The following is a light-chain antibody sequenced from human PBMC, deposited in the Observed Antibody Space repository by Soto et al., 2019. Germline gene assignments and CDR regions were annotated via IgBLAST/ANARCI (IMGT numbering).Light chain of an antibody. J-gene: IGLJ2*01. CDR2: DDS. CDR3: SSYSISGTLV. Sequence: QSALTLPASVSGSPGQSITISCTGTSSDVGGYNYVSWYQQHPGKAPKLMIYDDSNRPSGVSNRFSGSKSGNTASLTISGLQAEADSDCYCSSYSISGTLVFGGGTKLTVL. CDR1: SSDVGGYNY. V-gene: IGLV2-14*01.